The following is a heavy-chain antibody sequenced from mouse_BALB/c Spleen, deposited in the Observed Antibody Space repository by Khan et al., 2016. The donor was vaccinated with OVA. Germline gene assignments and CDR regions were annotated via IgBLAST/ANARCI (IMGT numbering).Heavy chain of an antibody. CDR1: GFSLTSHG. V-gene: IGHV2-9*02. J-gene: IGHJ2*01. Sequence: QVQLKESGPGLVAPSQSLSITCTVSGFSLTSHGVHWVRQPPGKGLEWLGVIWAGGSTNSNSALMSRLSISKDSSNSQVFLKMNSLQTDDTAMYYCARNREPDYFDYWGQGTTLTVSS. CDR2: IWAGGST. CDR3: ARNREPDYFDY.